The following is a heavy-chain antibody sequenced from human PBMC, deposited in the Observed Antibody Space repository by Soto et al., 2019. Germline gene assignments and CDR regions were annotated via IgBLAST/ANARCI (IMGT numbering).Heavy chain of an antibody. CDR1: GFTFSSYG. V-gene: IGHV3-33*01. D-gene: IGHD2-15*01. Sequence: PGGSLRLSCAASGFTFSSYGMHWVRQAPGKGLEWVAVIWYDGSYIYYADSVKGRFTISRDNSKNTLYLQMNSLRAEDTAVYYCARPRTVVADAFDIWGQGTMVTVSS. CDR2: IWYDGSYI. CDR3: ARPRTVVADAFDI. J-gene: IGHJ3*02.